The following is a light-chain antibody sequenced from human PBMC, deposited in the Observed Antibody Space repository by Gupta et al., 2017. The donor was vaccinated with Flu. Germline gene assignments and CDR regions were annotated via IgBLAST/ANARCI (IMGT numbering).Light chain of an antibody. V-gene: IGLV3-10*01. Sequence: PGQTARITCSGDALPRKYAYWYQQKSGRAPVLVIYEDNKRPSGIPERFSGSSSGTMATLTVSGAQVDDEGDYYCYSADSSGSPRFGGGTKLTVV. J-gene: IGLJ3*02. CDR1: ALPRKY. CDR2: EDN. CDR3: YSADSSGSPR.